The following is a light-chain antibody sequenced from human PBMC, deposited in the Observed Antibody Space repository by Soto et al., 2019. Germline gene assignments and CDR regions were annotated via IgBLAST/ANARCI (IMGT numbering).Light chain of an antibody. CDR3: QTWGTGIQVI. CDR1: SGHSTYA. V-gene: IGLV4-69*01. Sequence: QLVLTQSPSASASLGASVKLTCTLSSGHSTYAIAWHQQQPEKGPRYLMKLNSDGSPSKGDGIPDRFSGSSSGAERYLTISSLQSEDEADYYCQTWGTGIQVIFGGGTKLTVL. J-gene: IGLJ2*01. CDR2: LNSDGSP.